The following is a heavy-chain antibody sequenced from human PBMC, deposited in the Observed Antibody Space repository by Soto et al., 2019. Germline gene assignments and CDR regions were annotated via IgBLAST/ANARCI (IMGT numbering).Heavy chain of an antibody. CDR2: INHSGST. J-gene: IGHJ4*02. Sequence: SETLSLTCAVYCGSFSGYYWSWIRQPPGKGLEWIGEINHSGSTNYNPSLKSRVTISVDTSKNQFSLKLSSVTAADTAVYYCARGREYYDILTGYYHTFDYWGQGTLVTVSS. CDR1: CGSFSGYY. CDR3: ARGREYYDILTGYYHTFDY. D-gene: IGHD3-9*01. V-gene: IGHV4-34*01.